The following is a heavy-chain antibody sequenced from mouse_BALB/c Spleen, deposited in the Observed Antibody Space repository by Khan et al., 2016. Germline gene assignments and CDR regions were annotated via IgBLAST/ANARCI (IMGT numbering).Heavy chain of an antibody. J-gene: IGHJ2*01. CDR1: GYAFTNFL. V-gene: IGHV1-54*01. CDR3: ASYGNFDY. D-gene: IGHD2-1*01. Sequence: QVQLQQSGAELVRPGTSVKVSCKASGYAFTNFLIQWVKQRPGQGLEWVGVINPGSGGTNYNEKFKDKATLTADKSSSTAYMQLSSLTSDDSAVYCGASYGNFDYWGQGTTLTVSS. CDR2: INPGSGGT.